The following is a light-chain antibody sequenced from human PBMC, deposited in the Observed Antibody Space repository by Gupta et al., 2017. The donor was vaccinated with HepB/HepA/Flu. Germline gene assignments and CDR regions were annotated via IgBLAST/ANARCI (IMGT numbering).Light chain of an antibody. CDR3: QQYFSSPLT. V-gene: IGKV4-1*01. Sequence: EIVMIQSPDSLAVSRGERATISCKSSQTVVATANNKNFLAWYQQRPGQPTRLVISWSSTGESGVPDRFSGSGSGTDFTLTISSLQPDVVAVYYCQQYFSSPLTFGGGTKVEIK. J-gene: IGKJ4*01. CDR1: QTVVATANNKNF. CDR2: WSS.